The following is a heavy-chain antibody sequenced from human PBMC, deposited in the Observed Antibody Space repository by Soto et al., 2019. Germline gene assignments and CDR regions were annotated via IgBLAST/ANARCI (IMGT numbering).Heavy chain of an antibody. CDR3: ARGGSSSDNGMDV. D-gene: IGHD6-6*01. CDR2: MSGRSGTT. CDR1: GFTFSSYA. J-gene: IGHJ6*02. Sequence: GSLRLSCAASGFTFSSYAMSWVRQAPGKGLEWVSDMSGRSGTTYYTDSVKGRFTISRDNAKNTLYLQMNSLRDEDTAVYYCARGGSSSDNGMDVWGQGTTVTVSS. V-gene: IGHV3-48*02.